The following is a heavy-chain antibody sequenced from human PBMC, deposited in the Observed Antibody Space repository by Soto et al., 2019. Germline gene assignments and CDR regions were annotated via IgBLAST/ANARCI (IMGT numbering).Heavy chain of an antibody. V-gene: IGHV4-61*02. Sequence: SETLSLTCTVSGGSISSGTYYWGWIRQPAGKGLEWIGRLNTYGNTHYNPSLKSRVTVSVDTSRNQFFLTLRSVTAADSAVYHCGRESGETWDYEASWGQGTPVTVSS. J-gene: IGHJ5*02. CDR2: LNTYGNT. D-gene: IGHD1-7*01. CDR1: GGSISSGTYY. CDR3: GRESGETWDYEAS.